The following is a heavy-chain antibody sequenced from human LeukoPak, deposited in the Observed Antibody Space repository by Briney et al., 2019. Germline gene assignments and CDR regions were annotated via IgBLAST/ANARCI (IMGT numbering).Heavy chain of an antibody. V-gene: IGHV1-8*01. CDR1: GYTFTSYD. CDR2: MNPNSGNT. D-gene: IGHD3-22*01. Sequence: ASVTVSCKASGYTFTSYDINWVRQATGQGLEWMGWMNPNSGNTGYAQKFQGRVTMTRNTSISTAYMELSSLRSEDTAVYYCATRLLYDSSGYIDSWGQGTLVTVSS. CDR3: ATRLLYDSSGYIDS. J-gene: IGHJ5*01.